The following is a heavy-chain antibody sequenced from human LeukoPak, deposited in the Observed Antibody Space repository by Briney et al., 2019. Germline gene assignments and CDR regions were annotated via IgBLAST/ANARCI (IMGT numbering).Heavy chain of an antibody. J-gene: IGHJ6*02. D-gene: IGHD3-3*01. CDR2: IKQDGSEK. V-gene: IGHV3-7*01. CDR3: ARLGVWDFWSGYSTYYYGMDV. CDR1: GFTFSSYW. Sequence: GGSLRLSCAASGFTFSSYWMSWVRQAPGKGLEWVANIKQDGSEKYYVDSVKGRFTISRDNAKNSLYLQMNSLRAEDTAVYYCARLGVWDFWSGYSTYYYGMDVWGQGTTVTVSS.